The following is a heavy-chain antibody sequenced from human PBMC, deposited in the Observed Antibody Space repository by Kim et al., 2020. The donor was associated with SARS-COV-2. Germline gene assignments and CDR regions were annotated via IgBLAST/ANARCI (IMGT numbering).Heavy chain of an antibody. CDR2: ISYDGSNK. CDR1: GFTFSSYA. J-gene: IGHJ5*02. D-gene: IGHD1-26*01. CDR3: ARGGRYLQNWFDP. Sequence: GGSLRLSCAASGFTFSSYAMHWVRQAPGKGLEWVAVISYDGSNKYYADSVKGRFTISRDNSKNTLYLQMNSLRAEDTAVYYCARGGRYLQNWFDPWGQGTLVTVSS. V-gene: IGHV3-30-3*01.